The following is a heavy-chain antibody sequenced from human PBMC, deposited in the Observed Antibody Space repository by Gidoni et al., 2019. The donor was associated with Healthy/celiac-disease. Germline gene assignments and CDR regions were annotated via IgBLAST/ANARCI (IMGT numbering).Heavy chain of an antibody. CDR3: ARVLGYGDYRNWYFDL. Sequence: QLQLQESGPGLVKPSQPLSLPCPVSGGSIRSGGYYWSWIRQHPGKGLEWIGYIYYSGSTYYNPSLKSRVTISVDTSKNQFSLKLSSVTAADTAVYYCARVLGYGDYRNWYFDLWGRGTLVTVSS. J-gene: IGHJ2*01. D-gene: IGHD4-17*01. CDR1: GGSIRSGGYY. CDR2: IYYSGST. V-gene: IGHV4-31*03.